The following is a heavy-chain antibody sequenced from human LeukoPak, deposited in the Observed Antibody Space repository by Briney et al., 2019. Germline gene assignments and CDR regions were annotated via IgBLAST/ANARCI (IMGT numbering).Heavy chain of an antibody. V-gene: IGHV3-30*04. CDR1: GFTFSSYA. CDR2: ISYDGSNK. J-gene: IGHJ6*02. CDR3: ARDFAGSESGMGV. Sequence: GGSLRLSCAASGFTFSSYAMHWVRQAPGKGLEWVAVISYDGSNKYYADSVKGRFTISRDNSKNTLYLQMNSLRAEDTAVYYCARDFAGSESGMGVWGQGTTVTVSS. D-gene: IGHD6-25*01.